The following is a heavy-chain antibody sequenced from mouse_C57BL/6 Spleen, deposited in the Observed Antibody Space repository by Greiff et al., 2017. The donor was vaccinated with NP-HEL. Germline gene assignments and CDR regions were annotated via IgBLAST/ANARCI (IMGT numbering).Heavy chain of an antibody. CDR3: AREDGSPWYFDV. CDR1: GYAFSSYW. V-gene: IGHV1-80*01. CDR2: IYPGDGDT. Sequence: VQLQQSGAELVKPGASVKISCKASGYAFSSYWMNWVKQRPGKGLEWIGQIYPGDGDTNYNGKFKGKATLTADKSSSTAYMQLSSLTSEDSAVYCGAREDGSPWYFDVWGTGTTVTVSS. J-gene: IGHJ1*03. D-gene: IGHD1-1*01.